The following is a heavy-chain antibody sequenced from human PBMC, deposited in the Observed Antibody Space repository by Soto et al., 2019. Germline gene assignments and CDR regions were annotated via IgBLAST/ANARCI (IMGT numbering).Heavy chain of an antibody. CDR2: IIPIFGTA. J-gene: IGHJ6*02. Sequence: ASVKVSCKASGGTFSSYAISWVRQAPGQGLEWMGGIIPIFGTANYAQKFQGRVTITADESTSTAYMELSSLRSEDTAVYYCAIYYDSSGYENFYYYYGMDVWGQGTTVTVSS. CDR3: AIYYDSSGYENFYYYYGMDV. D-gene: IGHD3-22*01. V-gene: IGHV1-69*13. CDR1: GGTFSSYA.